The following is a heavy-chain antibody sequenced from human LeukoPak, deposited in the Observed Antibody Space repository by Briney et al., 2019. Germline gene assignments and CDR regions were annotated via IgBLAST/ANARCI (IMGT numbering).Heavy chain of an antibody. CDR3: ARDVTRRSSSWDAFDI. V-gene: IGHV4-59*01. CDR2: IKYSGST. CDR1: GGSISSYY. Sequence: PSETLSLTCTVSGGSISSYYWSWIRQPPGKGLEWIGYIKYSGSTNYNPSLKSRVTISVDTSKNQFSLKLSSVTAADTAVYYCARDVTRRSSSWDAFDIWGQGTMVTVSS. D-gene: IGHD6-13*01. J-gene: IGHJ3*02.